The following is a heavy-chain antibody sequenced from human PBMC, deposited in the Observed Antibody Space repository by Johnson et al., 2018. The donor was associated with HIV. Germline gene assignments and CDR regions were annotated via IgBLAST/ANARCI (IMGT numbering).Heavy chain of an antibody. CDR1: GFTFDDYA. J-gene: IGHJ3*02. D-gene: IGHD3-10*01. CDR2: ISWDGNST. V-gene: IGHV3-43D*03. Sequence: VQLVESGGVVVQPGGSLRLSCAVSGFTFDDYAMHWVRQAPGQGLEWVSLISWDGNSTYYADSVKGRFTISRDNSKNTLYLQMNSLRPEDTAVYYCARDAYYGSGSYSHDAFDIWGQGTMVTVSS. CDR3: ARDAYYGSGSYSHDAFDI.